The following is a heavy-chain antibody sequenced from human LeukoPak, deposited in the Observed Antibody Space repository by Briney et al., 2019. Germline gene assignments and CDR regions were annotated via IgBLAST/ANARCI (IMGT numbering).Heavy chain of an antibody. D-gene: IGHD6-6*01. V-gene: IGHV3-49*03. J-gene: IGHJ4*02. CDR1: GFTFGDYA. CDR3: TRVSTRLSSSFIFVG. CDR2: IRSKAYGGTT. Sequence: GGSLRLSCTASGFTFGDYAMSWFRQAPGKGLEWVGFIRSKAYGGTTEYAASVKGRFTISRDDSKSIAYLQMNSLKTEDTAVYYCTRVSTRLSSSFIFVGWGQGTLVTVSS.